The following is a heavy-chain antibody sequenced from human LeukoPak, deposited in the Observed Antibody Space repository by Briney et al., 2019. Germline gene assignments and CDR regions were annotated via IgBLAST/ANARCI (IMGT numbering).Heavy chain of an antibody. J-gene: IGHJ4*02. CDR2: INPNSGGT. Sequence: ASVKVSCKASGYIFTGYYMHWVRQAPGQGLEWMGWINPNSGGTNYAQNFQGRVTMTGDTSISTAYMELSRLKSDDTAVYYCARGSHDYGDLGFDYWGQGTLVTVSS. V-gene: IGHV1-2*02. CDR1: GYIFTGYY. D-gene: IGHD4-17*01. CDR3: ARGSHDYGDLGFDY.